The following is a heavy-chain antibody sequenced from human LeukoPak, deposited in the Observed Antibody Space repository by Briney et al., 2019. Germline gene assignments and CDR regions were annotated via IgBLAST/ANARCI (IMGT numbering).Heavy chain of an antibody. D-gene: IGHD2-2*01. Sequence: VASVKVSCKASGYTFTSYGISWVRQAPGQGLEWMGWISAYNGNTNYAQKLQGRVTMTTDTSTSTAYMELRSLRSDDTAVYYCAREGRPAAYYYYYYMDVWGKGTTVTVSS. CDR3: AREGRPAAYYYYYYMDV. CDR2: ISAYNGNT. CDR1: GYTFTSYG. J-gene: IGHJ6*03. V-gene: IGHV1-18*01.